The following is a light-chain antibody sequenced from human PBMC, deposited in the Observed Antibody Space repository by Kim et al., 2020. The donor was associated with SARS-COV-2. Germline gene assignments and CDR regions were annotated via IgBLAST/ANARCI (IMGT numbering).Light chain of an antibody. CDR3: QQYSSSPAT. J-gene: IGKJ1*01. CDR2: GAS. Sequence: SPGDRATLTGRASQSVRSNYLAWYQQKPGQAPRLLIYGASSRATGIPDRFSGSGSGTDFTLTITRLEPEDFAVYYCQQYSSSPATFGQGTKVDIK. CDR1: QSVRSNY. V-gene: IGKV3-20*01.